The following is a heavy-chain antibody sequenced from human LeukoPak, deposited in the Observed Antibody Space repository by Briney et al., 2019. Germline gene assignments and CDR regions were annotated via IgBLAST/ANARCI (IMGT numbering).Heavy chain of an antibody. CDR3: AKGHPSPFAVVPPDMEFDS. Sequence: PGTSLRLSCAASGFTFSSFGMDWVRQAPGKGLEWVAGISHDGSREHYEDSVKGRFTISTDNSKNRLYLQMNSLRAEDTAVYYCAKGHPSPFAVVPPDMEFDSWGQGTLVTVSP. CDR2: ISHDGSRE. J-gene: IGHJ4*02. V-gene: IGHV3-30*18. D-gene: IGHD2-2*01. CDR1: GFTFSSFG.